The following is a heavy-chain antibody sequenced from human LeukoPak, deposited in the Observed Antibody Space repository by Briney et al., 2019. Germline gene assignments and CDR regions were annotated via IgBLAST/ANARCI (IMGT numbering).Heavy chain of an antibody. CDR2: INPNSGGT. Sequence: ASVKVSCKASGYTFTGHYIHWVRQAPGQGLEWMGWINPNSGGTHYAQKFQGRVTMTRDTSIGTAYMELSRLRSDDTAVYYCARGQQWLEAFDYWGLGTLVTVSS. V-gene: IGHV1-2*02. CDR1: GYTFTGHY. J-gene: IGHJ4*02. D-gene: IGHD6-19*01. CDR3: ARGQQWLEAFDY.